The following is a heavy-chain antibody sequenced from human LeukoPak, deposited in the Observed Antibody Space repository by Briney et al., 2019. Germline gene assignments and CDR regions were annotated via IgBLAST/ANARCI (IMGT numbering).Heavy chain of an antibody. J-gene: IGHJ3*02. V-gene: IGHV3-23*01. CDR2: ISGSGGST. D-gene: IGHD1-26*01. CDR3: AKDQEWELPPHAFDI. CDR1: GFTFSDYY. Sequence: GGSLRLSCAASGFTFSDYYMSWIRQAPGKGLEWVSAISGSGGSTYYADSVKGRFTISRDNSKNTLYLQMNSLRAEDTAVYYCAKDQEWELPPHAFDIWGQGTMVTVSS.